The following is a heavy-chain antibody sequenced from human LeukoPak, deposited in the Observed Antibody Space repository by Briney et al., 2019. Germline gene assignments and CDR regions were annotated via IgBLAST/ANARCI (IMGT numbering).Heavy chain of an antibody. Sequence: PGGSLRLSCAASGFTVSTNNMYWVRQALGKGLEWVSVIYSGGSTYYADSVKGRLTISRDDSKNTLYLQMNSLRGEDTAVYYCARATGGPRRGIDYWGQGTLVTVSS. V-gene: IGHV3-66*01. CDR3: ARATGGPRRGIDY. J-gene: IGHJ4*02. D-gene: IGHD2-15*01. CDR2: IYSGGST. CDR1: GFTVSTNN.